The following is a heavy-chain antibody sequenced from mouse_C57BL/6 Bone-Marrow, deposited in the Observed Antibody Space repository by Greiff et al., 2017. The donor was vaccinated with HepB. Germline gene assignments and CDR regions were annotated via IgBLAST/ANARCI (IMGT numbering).Heavy chain of an antibody. D-gene: IGHD1-1*01. Sequence: QVQLKESGAELVRPGASVTLSCKASGYTFTDYEMHWVKQRPVHGLEWIGAIDPETGGTAYNQKFKGKAILTADKSSSTAYMELRSLTSEDSAVYYCTRGGDYYGSSPFDYWGQGTTLTVSS. J-gene: IGHJ2*01. CDR3: TRGGDYYGSSPFDY. V-gene: IGHV1-15*01. CDR1: GYTFTDYE. CDR2: IDPETGGT.